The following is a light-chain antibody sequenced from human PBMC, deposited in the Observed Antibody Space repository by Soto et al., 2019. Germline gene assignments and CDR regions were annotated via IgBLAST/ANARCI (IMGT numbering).Light chain of an antibody. V-gene: IGLV2-18*02. CDR2: EVS. J-gene: IGLJ1*01. CDR3: SSYTSSSTYV. Sequence: QSVLSQPPSVSGSPGQSVTISCTGTSSDVSSYNRVSWYQQPPGTAPKLMIYEVSNRPSGVPDRFSGSKSGNTASLTISGLQAEGEADYYCSSYTSSSTYVFGTGTKVTVL. CDR1: SSDVSSYNR.